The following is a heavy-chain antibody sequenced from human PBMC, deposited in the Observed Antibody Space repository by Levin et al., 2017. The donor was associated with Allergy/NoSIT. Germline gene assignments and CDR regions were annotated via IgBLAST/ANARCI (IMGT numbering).Heavy chain of an antibody. CDR2: ISYDGRNK. Sequence: GGSLRLSCAASGFTFSTYGMHWVRQAPDKGLEWVAVISYDGRNKIYADSGKGRFTISRDNSKNTLYLQMNSLRTEDTAVYYCAKDGPQLWEGSGIDYWGQGTLVTVSS. CDR1: GFTFSTYG. CDR3: AKDGPQLWEGSGIDY. J-gene: IGHJ4*02. D-gene: IGHD5-18*01. V-gene: IGHV3-30*18.